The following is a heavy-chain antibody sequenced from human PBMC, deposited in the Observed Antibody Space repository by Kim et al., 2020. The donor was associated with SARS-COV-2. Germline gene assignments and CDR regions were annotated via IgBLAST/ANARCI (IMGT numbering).Heavy chain of an antibody. D-gene: IGHD3-10*01. Sequence: YYNPSLKSRVTISVDTSKNQFSLKLSSVTAADTAVYYCARQYYYGSGADYWGQGTLVTVSS. V-gene: IGHV4-39*01. J-gene: IGHJ4*02. CDR3: ARQYYYGSGADY.